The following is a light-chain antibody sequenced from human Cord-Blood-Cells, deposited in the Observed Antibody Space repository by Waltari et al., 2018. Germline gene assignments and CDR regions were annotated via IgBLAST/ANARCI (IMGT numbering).Light chain of an antibody. CDR2: DAS. Sequence: QSALTQPASVSGSPGQSITISCTGTSSDAGGYNYVSWYQQHPGQAPQLMIYDASKRPSGVSNRFSGSKSGNTASLTISGLQAEDEADYYCSSYTSSSTWVFGGGTKLTVL. J-gene: IGLJ3*02. CDR3: SSYTSSSTWV. V-gene: IGLV2-14*01. CDR1: SSDAGGYNY.